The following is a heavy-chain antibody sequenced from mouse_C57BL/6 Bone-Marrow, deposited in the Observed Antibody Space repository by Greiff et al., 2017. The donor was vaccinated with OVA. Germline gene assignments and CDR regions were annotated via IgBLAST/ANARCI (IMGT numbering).Heavy chain of an antibody. CDR1: GYAFSSSW. D-gene: IGHD1-1*01. Sequence: VQLQQSGADLVKPEASVKISCKASGYAFSSSWMNWVKQRPGKGLEWIGRIYPGDGDTNYNGKFKGKATLTADKSSSTAYMQLSSLTSEDSAVYFCARPEYYGSSPLGYWGQGTSVTVSS. V-gene: IGHV1-82*01. CDR3: ARPEYYGSSPLGY. CDR2: IYPGDGDT. J-gene: IGHJ4*01.